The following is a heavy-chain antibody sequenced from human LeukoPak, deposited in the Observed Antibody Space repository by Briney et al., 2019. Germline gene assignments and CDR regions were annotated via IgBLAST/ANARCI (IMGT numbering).Heavy chain of an antibody. J-gene: IGHJ4*02. CDR3: ATAKVFCSGGSCRNYYFDY. D-gene: IGHD2-15*01. Sequence: ASVKVSCKVSGYTLTVLSMHWVRQAPGKGLEWMGGFDPEDGETIYAQKFQGRVTMTEDTSTDTAYMELSSLRSEDTAVYYCATAKVFCSGGSCRNYYFDYWGRGTLVTVSS. V-gene: IGHV1-24*01. CDR2: FDPEDGET. CDR1: GYTLTVLS.